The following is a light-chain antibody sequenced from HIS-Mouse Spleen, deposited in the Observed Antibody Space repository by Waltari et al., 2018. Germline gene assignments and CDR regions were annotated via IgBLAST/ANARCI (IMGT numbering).Light chain of an antibody. CDR3: QQRSNWPALT. V-gene: IGKV3-11*01. Sequence: EIVLPQSPATLSLSPGARATLSCRASPSVSSDLAWYQQKPGQAPRLLIYDASNRATRIPARFSGSGSGTDFTLTISSLEPEDFAVYYCQQRSNWPALTFGGGTKVEIK. CDR2: DAS. J-gene: IGKJ4*01. CDR1: PSVSSD.